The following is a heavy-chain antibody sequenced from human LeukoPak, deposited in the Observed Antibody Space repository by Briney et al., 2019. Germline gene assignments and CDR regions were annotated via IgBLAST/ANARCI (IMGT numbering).Heavy chain of an antibody. J-gene: IGHJ6*03. Sequence: ASVKVSCKASGYTFTSFGISWVRQAPGQGLEWMGWISAYNANTNFAQNLQGRVTMTTDTSTSTAYMELRSLRSDDTAVYYCAREETPGYQLPAATYYYYMDVWGKGTTVTVSS. V-gene: IGHV1-18*01. CDR2: ISAYNANT. D-gene: IGHD2-2*01. CDR1: GYTFTSFG. CDR3: AREETPGYQLPAATYYYYMDV.